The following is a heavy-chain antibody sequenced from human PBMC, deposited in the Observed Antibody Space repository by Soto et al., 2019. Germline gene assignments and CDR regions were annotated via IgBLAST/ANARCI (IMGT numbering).Heavy chain of an antibody. CDR3: ARGLGDYVGTHNWFDP. V-gene: IGHV4-59*01. CDR2: IYYSGGT. D-gene: IGHD4-17*01. Sequence: PSETLSLTCTVSGGPISSYNWSWIRHPPGKGLEWIGYIYYSGGTNYNPSLKSRVTISVDTSKNQFSLKLSSVTAADTAVYYCARGLGDYVGTHNWFDPWGQGTLVTVSS. J-gene: IGHJ5*02. CDR1: GGPISSYN.